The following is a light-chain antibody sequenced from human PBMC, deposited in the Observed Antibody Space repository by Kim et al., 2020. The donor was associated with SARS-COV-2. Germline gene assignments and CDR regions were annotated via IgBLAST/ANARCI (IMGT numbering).Light chain of an antibody. CDR2: LDIDGSH. J-gene: IGLJ2*01. CDR1: SGHNNYA. CDR3: QTWGTVIQMI. V-gene: IGLV4-69*01. Sequence: QPVLTQSPSASASLGASVKLTCTLSSGHNNYAITWHQQQPEKGPRYLMRLDIDGSHTKGDGIPDRFSGSTSGAERYLTISSLQSDDEADYYCQTWGTVIQMIFGGGTKLTVL.